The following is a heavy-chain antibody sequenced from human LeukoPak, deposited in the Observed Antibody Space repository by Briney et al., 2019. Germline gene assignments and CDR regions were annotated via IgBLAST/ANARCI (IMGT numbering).Heavy chain of an antibody. D-gene: IGHD2-2*01. CDR2: IRSKAYGGTT. V-gene: IGHV3-49*04. CDR3: TRVIVPAARPHYYYGMDV. Sequence: GRSLRLSCTASGFTFGDYAMSWVRQAPGKGLEWVGFIRSKAYGGTTEYAASVKGRFTISRDDSKSIAYLQMNSLKTEDTAVYYCTRVIVPAARPHYYYGMDVWGQGTTVTVSS. J-gene: IGHJ6*02. CDR1: GFTFGDYA.